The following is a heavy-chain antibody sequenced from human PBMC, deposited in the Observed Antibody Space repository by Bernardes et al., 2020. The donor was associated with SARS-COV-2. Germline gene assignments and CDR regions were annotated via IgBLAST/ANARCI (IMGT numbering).Heavy chain of an antibody. J-gene: IGHJ4*02. CDR1: GFTFSSYD. CDR3: ARAPGGGLSYFDY. V-gene: IGHV3-21*01. CDR2: ISPTSTYI. D-gene: IGHD3-16*01. Sequence: GGSLRLSCAASGFTFSSYDISWVRQAPGKGLEWVSSISPTSTYIYYADSVKGRFTISRDNAKNSLYLQMNSLRADYMAVYYCARAPGGGLSYFDYWGQGTLVTVSS.